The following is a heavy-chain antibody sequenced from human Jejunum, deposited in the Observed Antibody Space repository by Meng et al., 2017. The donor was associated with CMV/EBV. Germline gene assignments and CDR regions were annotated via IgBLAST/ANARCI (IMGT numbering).Heavy chain of an antibody. CDR2: IMNKADGAST. V-gene: IGHV3-15*07. J-gene: IGHJ4*02. D-gene: IGHD3-10*01. Sequence: TFTNAWMNWARQAPGKGLEWVARIMNKADGASTAYVAPVTGRFTISRDDSKNTVYLQMNRLQTDDTAVYYCAAPEGDYASGTYTVHWGQGTLVTVSS. CDR1: TFTNAW. CDR3: AAPEGDYASGTYTVH.